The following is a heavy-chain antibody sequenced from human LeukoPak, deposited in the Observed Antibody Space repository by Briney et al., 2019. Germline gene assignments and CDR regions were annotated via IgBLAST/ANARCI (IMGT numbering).Heavy chain of an antibody. D-gene: IGHD3-10*01. CDR1: GGSISTHY. CDR2: VFSSGDL. V-gene: IGHV4-59*08. CDR3: ARHRGYSNWFDP. Sequence: SETLSVTCTVCGGSISTHYWSWIRQPPGKGREWIGYVFSSGDLKYNSSLRSRVTISLDASKSQSSLKPSSLTTADTAVYYCARHRGYSNWFDPWGQGILVTVSS. J-gene: IGHJ5*02.